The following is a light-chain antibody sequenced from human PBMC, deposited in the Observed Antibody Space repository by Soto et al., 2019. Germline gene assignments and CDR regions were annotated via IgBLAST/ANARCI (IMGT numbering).Light chain of an antibody. Sequence: EIVLTQSPATLSLSPGERATLSCRASQSVSSYLAWYQQKPGQAPRLLIYGASSRATGIPDRFSGSGSGTDFTLTISRLEPEDFAVYYCQQSGGSPLTFGQGTKVDIK. CDR1: QSVSSY. CDR2: GAS. V-gene: IGKV3-20*01. CDR3: QQSGGSPLT. J-gene: IGKJ1*01.